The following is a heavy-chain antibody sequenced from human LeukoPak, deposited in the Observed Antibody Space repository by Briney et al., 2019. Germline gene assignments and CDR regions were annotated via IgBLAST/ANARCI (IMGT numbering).Heavy chain of an antibody. D-gene: IGHD3-10*02. V-gene: IGHV4-4*07. CDR2: NYNSWST. Sequence: SETLSLTCNVSLGSISSYSWPWLRQPAGKGLEWIGRNYNSWSTNYDPSLESRVTMSVDTSKKQLSLKLSSVTAADTAVYYCARDALGMLGVWYFDLWGRGTRVTVSS. CDR3: ARDALGMLGVWYFDL. CDR1: LGSISSYS. J-gene: IGHJ2*01.